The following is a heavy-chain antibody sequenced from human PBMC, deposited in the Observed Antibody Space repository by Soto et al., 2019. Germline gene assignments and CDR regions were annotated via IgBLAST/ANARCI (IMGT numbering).Heavy chain of an antibody. CDR1: GGSISNSNYY. D-gene: IGHD3-9*01. V-gene: IGHV4-39*01. CDR3: ARNYYDILTGYLNY. Sequence: PSETLSLTCSVSGGSISNSNYYWGWIRQPPGKGLEWIGSIHYSGTTYYNPSLESRVTVSVDTSKNQLSLKLRSVTAADTAVYYCARNYYDILTGYLNYWGQGTLVTVSS. J-gene: IGHJ4*02. CDR2: IHYSGTT.